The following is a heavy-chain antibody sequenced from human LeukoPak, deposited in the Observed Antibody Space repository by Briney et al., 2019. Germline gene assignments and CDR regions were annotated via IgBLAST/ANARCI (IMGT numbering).Heavy chain of an antibody. CDR2: IHTSGST. Sequence: PSETLSLTCTVSGGSISGYYWSWIRQPAGKGLEWIGRIHTSGSTNYNPSLKSRVTMSVDTSKNQFSLKVTSVTAADAAVYYCARAWQWLPLDSWGQGTLVTVSS. J-gene: IGHJ4*02. CDR1: GGSISGYY. D-gene: IGHD6-19*01. CDR3: ARAWQWLPLDS. V-gene: IGHV4-4*07.